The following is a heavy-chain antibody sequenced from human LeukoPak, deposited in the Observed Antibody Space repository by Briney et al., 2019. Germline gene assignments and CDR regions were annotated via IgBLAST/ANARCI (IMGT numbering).Heavy chain of an antibody. V-gene: IGHV1-46*01. D-gene: IGHD3-22*01. CDR1: GYTFTSYY. Sequence: ASVKVSCKASGYTFTSYYMHWVRQAPGQGLEWMGIINPSGGSTSYAQKFQGRVTMTRDTSTSTVYMELSSLRSEDTAVYYCAKAPYYYDSSGQRLDYWGQGTLVTVSS. CDR2: INPSGGST. J-gene: IGHJ4*02. CDR3: AKAPYYYDSSGQRLDY.